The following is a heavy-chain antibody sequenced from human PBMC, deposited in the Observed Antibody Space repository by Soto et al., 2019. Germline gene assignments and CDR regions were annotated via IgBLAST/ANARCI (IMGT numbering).Heavy chain of an antibody. V-gene: IGHV1-8*01. CDR3: SRAGDSGAWISN. J-gene: IGHJ4*02. D-gene: IGHD2-21*01. Sequence: QVQLVQSGAEVKKPGASVKVSCKASGYTFTNNGINWVRQATGQGLEWMGWMNPSTGQTGYTENFQGRIAMTRDTSITTAYMELTSLTSEDTAVYYCSRAGDSGAWISNWGQGTLVTVSS. CDR1: GYTFTNNG. CDR2: MNPSTGQT.